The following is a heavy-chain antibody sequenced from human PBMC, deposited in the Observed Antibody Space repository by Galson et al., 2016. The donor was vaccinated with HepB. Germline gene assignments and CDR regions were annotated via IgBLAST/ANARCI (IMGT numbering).Heavy chain of an antibody. CDR3: ASDFTGSDDY. Sequence: SLRLSCAASGITFSSYGMNWVRQAPGKGLEWVAVVWYDGSNKYYADSVKGRFTISRDNSKNTVSLQMNNLRAEDTAVYYCASDFTGSDDYWGQGTLVTVSS. CDR1: GITFSSYG. V-gene: IGHV3-33*01. CDR2: VWYDGSNK. D-gene: IGHD2-21*02. J-gene: IGHJ4*02.